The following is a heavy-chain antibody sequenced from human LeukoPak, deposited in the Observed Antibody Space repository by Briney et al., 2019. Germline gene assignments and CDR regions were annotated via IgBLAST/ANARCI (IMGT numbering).Heavy chain of an antibody. V-gene: IGHV3-23*01. Sequence: GGSLRLSCAASGFTFRSYGMTWVRQAPGKGLEWVSAISGSGDSTYYADSVKGRFTISRDNAKNSLYLQMNSLRAEDTAVYYCARVRLIAAADYWFDPWGQGTLVTVSS. J-gene: IGHJ5*02. CDR2: ISGSGDST. D-gene: IGHD6-13*01. CDR1: GFTFRSYG. CDR3: ARVRLIAAADYWFDP.